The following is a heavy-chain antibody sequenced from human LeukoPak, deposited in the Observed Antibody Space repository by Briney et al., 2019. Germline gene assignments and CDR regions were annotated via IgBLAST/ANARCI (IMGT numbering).Heavy chain of an antibody. CDR2: IDWDDDK. CDR1: GFSLSTSGMR. D-gene: IGHD6-6*01. V-gene: IGHV2-70*04. CDR3: ARGDSSSSEGSFGY. J-gene: IGHJ4*02. Sequence: SGPTLVNPTQTLTLICTFSGFSLSTSGMRVSWIRQPPGKALEWLARIDWDDDKFYSTSLKTRLTISKDTSKNQVVLTMTNMDPVDTATYYCARGDSSSSEGSFGYWGQGTLVNFSS.